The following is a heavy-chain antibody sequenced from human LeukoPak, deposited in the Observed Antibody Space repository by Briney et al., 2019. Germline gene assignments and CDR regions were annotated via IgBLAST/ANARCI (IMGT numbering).Heavy chain of an antibody. CDR3: ARAEGEDRYYYDSSGYYFVPALTRYYFDY. V-gene: IGHV3-48*04. CDR1: GFTFSSYS. CDR2: ISSSSSTI. Sequence: GGSLRLSCAASGFTFSSYSMNWVRQAPGKGLEWVSYISSSSSTIYYADSVKGRFTISRDNAKNSLYLQMNSLRAEDTAVYYCARAEGEDRYYYDSSGYYFVPALTRYYFDYWGQGTLVTVSS. D-gene: IGHD3-22*01. J-gene: IGHJ4*02.